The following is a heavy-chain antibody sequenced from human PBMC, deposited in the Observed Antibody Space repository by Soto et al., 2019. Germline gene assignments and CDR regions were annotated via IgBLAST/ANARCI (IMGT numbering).Heavy chain of an antibody. D-gene: IGHD3-22*01. V-gene: IGHV4-31*03. J-gene: IGHJ4*02. CDR3: ARGGDVPNYYDSSGYYPFDY. CDR1: GGSISRGGYY. CDR2: IYYSGST. Sequence: PSETLSLTCTVSGGSISRGGYYWSWIRQHPGKGLEWIGYIYYSGSTYYNPSLKSRVTISVDTSKNQFSLKLSSVTAADTAVYYCARGGDVPNYYDSSGYYPFDYWGQGTLVTVSS.